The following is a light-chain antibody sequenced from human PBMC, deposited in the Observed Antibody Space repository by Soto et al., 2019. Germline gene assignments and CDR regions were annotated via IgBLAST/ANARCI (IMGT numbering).Light chain of an antibody. CDR1: SGHSSYA. Sequence: QAVVTQSPSASASLGASVKLTCTLSSGHSSYAIAWHQQQPEKGPRYLMKINSDGSHIKGDGIPDRFSGSRSGAERSLTISSLQSEDEADYYCQTWGTGIRVFGGGTKLTVL. J-gene: IGLJ2*01. CDR2: INSDGSH. V-gene: IGLV4-69*01. CDR3: QTWGTGIRV.